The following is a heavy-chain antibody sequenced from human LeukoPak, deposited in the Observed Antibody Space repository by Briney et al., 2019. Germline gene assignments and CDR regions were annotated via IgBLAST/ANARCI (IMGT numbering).Heavy chain of an antibody. Sequence: GGSLRLSCAASGFIFSRHWMHWVRQAPGEGLECVARVKKDDTYRDYADSVKGRFTISRDNAKNTLYLRMNSLRVEDTARYYCVRDDDIYGFDYWGQGTVVTVSS. CDR2: VKKDDTYR. CDR1: GFIFSRHW. CDR3: VRDDDIYGFDY. J-gene: IGHJ4*02. D-gene: IGHD3-3*02. V-gene: IGHV3-74*01.